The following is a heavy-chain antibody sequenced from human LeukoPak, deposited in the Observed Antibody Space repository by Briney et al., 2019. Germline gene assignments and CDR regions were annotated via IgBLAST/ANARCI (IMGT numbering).Heavy chain of an antibody. CDR1: GGSISSYY. CDR2: IYTSGST. J-gene: IGHJ5*02. CDR3: ARVAAAAGTVDWFDP. Sequence: SETLSLTCTVSGGSISSYYWSWIRQPAGKGLEWIGRIYTSGSTNYNPSLKSRVTISVDTSKNQFSLKLSSVTAADTAVYYCARVAAAAGTVDWFDPWGQGTLVTVSS. D-gene: IGHD6-13*01. V-gene: IGHV4-4*07.